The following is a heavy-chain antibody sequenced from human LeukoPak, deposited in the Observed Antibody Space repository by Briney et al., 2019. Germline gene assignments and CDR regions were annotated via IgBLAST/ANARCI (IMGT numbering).Heavy chain of an antibody. D-gene: IGHD2-2*01. J-gene: IGHJ4*02. V-gene: IGHV4-31*03. CDR2: IYHSGST. Sequence: SETLSLTCTVSGGSISSGGYYWSWIRQHPGKGLEWIGYIYHSGSTYYNPSLKSRVTISVDTSKNQFSLKLSSVTAADTAVYYCARSQPPRSFQLGDYFDYWGQGTLVTVSS. CDR1: GGSISSGGYY. CDR3: ARSQPPRSFQLGDYFDY.